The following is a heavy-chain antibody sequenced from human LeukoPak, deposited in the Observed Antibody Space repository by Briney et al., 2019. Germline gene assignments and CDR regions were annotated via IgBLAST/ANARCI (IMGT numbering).Heavy chain of an antibody. D-gene: IGHD3-22*01. V-gene: IGHV3-11*01. CDR1: GFTFSDYY. Sequence: PGGSLRLSCAASGFTFSDYYMSWIPQAPGKGLEWVSYIISSGSTIYYADSVKGRFTISRDNAKNSQYLQMNSLRAEDKAVYYCARGRTYYYDSSVGYWGQGTMVTVSS. CDR3: ARGRTYYYDSSVGY. J-gene: IGHJ4*02. CDR2: IISSGSTI.